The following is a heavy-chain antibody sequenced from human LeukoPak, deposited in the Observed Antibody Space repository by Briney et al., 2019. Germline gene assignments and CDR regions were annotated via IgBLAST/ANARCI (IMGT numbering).Heavy chain of an antibody. CDR3: ARVLVRGVIIMGY. Sequence: ASVKVSCKASGYTFTGYYMHWVRQAPGQGLEWMGWINPNSGGTNYAQKFQGRVTMTRDTSISTAYMELSRLRSDDTAVYYCARVLVRGVIIMGYWGQGTLVTVSS. V-gene: IGHV1-2*02. D-gene: IGHD3-10*01. CDR2: INPNSGGT. J-gene: IGHJ4*02. CDR1: GYTFTGYY.